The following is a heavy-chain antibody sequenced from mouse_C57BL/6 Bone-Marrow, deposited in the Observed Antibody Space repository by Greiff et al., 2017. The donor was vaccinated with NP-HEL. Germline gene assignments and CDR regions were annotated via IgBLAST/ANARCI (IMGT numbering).Heavy chain of an antibody. J-gene: IGHJ1*03. V-gene: IGHV1-69*01. CDR1: GYTFTSYW. D-gene: IGHD2-12*01. CDR2: IDPSDSYT. CDR3: AIELLLRPWYFDV. Sequence: VQLQQPGAELVMPGASVKLSCKASGYTFTSYWMHWVKQRPGQGLEWIGEIDPSDSYTNYNQKFKGKSTLTVDKSSSTAYMQLSSLTSEDSAVYYCAIELLLRPWYFDVWGTGTTVTVSS.